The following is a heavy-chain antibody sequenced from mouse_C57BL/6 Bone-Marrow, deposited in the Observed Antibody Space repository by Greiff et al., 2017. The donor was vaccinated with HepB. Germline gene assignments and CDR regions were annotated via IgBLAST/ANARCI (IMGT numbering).Heavy chain of an antibody. V-gene: IGHV5-9-1*02. D-gene: IGHD2-4*01. CDR3: TREGDYDRRYFDV. J-gene: IGHJ1*03. CDR2: ISSGGDYI. CDR1: GFTFSSYA. Sequence: EVQLVESGEGLVKPGGSLKLSCAASGFTFSSYAMSWVRQTPEKRLEWVAYISSGGDYIYYADTVKGRFTISRDNARNTLYLQMSSLKSEDTAMYYCTREGDYDRRYFDVWGTGTTVTVSS.